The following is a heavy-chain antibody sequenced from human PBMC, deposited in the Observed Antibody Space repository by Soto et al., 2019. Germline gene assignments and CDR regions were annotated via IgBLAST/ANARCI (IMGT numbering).Heavy chain of an antibody. J-gene: IGHJ3*02. V-gene: IGHV3-23*01. Sequence: GGSMRLSCAASGFTFSSYAMSWVRQAQGKGLEWVSAIRGSGGRTAYADSVKGRFTASRDNSRNTLYLQMNSLRAEDRAVYYCSKDRIEVGGDLPDAFDIWGQGTMVTVSS. CDR3: SKDRIEVGGDLPDAFDI. CDR1: GFTFSSYA. CDR2: IRGSGGRT. D-gene: IGHD2-21*02.